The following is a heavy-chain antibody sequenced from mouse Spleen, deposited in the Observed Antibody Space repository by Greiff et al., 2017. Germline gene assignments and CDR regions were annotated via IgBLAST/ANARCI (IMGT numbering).Heavy chain of an antibody. D-gene: IGHD2-14*01. CDR1: GFTFSSYA. V-gene: IGHV5-6-5*01. Sequence: EVMLVESGGGLVKPGGSLKLSCAASGFTFSSYAMSWVRQTPEKRLEWVASISSGGSTYYPDSVKGRFTISRDNARNILYLQMSSLRSEDTAMYYCARDRYGFAYWGQGTLVTVSA. J-gene: IGHJ3*01. CDR3: ARDRYGFAY. CDR2: ISSGGST.